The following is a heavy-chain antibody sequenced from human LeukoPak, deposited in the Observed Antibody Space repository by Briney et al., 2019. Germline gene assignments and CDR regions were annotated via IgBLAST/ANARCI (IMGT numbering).Heavy chain of an antibody. CDR3: ARGPPRGKYYYMDV. CDR2: IGTASDS. V-gene: IGHV3-13*01. D-gene: IGHD1-1*01. J-gene: IGHJ6*03. CDR1: GFTFSSYG. Sequence: GGSLRLSCAASGFTFSSYGMHWVRQPTGQGLEWVSTIGTASDSYYPGSVEGRFTLSRDNAKNSLYLQMNSLTAGDTAVYYCARGPPRGKYYYMDVWGKGTTVTVSS.